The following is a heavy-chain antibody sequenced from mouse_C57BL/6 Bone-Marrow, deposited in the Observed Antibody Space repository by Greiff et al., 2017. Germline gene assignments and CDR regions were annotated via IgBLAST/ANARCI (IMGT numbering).Heavy chain of an antibody. D-gene: IGHD2-5*01. V-gene: IGHV1-26*01. Sequence: VQLQQSGPELVKPGASVKISCKASGYTFTDYYMNWVKQSHGKSLEWIGDINPNNGGTSYNQKFKGKATLTVDKSSSTAYMELLSLTSEDSTVYYCARPGYSNPYYYAMDYWGQGTSVTVSS. CDR3: ARPGYSNPYYYAMDY. CDR1: GYTFTDYY. CDR2: INPNNGGT. J-gene: IGHJ4*01.